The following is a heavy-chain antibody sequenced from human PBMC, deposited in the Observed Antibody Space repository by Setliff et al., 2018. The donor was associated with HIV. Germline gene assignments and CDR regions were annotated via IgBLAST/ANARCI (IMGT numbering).Heavy chain of an antibody. CDR1: GGSISSSSYY. CDR2: IYTSGST. CDR3: ARGVGKYSYGYLYYFDY. Sequence: PSETLSLTCTVSGGSISSSSYYWGWIRQPAGKGLEWIGHIYTSGSTNYNPSLKSRVTISLDTSKNQFSLKLSSVTAADTAVYYCARGVGKYSYGYLYYFDYWGQGTLVTVSS. D-gene: IGHD5-18*01. V-gene: IGHV4-61*09. J-gene: IGHJ4*02.